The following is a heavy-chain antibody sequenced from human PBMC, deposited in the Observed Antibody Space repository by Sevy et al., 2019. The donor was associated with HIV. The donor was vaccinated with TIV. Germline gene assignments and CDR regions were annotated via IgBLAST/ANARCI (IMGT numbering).Heavy chain of an antibody. V-gene: IGHV4-34*01. D-gene: IGHD3-22*01. CDR1: GGSFSDYS. Sequence: SETLSLTCAVYGGSFSDYSWNWIRQPPGKGLEWIGEINHSGNTNYNPSLKSRVPISIDASKNEVSLKVTSVTAADTAVYYCAGWRGTRVTMMVVVVTGYFYYWGQGTPVTVSS. CDR2: INHSGNT. J-gene: IGHJ4*02. CDR3: AGWRGTRVTMMVVVVTGYFYY.